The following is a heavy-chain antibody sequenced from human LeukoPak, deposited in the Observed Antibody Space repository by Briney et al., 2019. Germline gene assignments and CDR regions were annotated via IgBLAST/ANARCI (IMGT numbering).Heavy chain of an antibody. CDR1: GFTCNSFG. V-gene: IGHV3-30*02. CDR3: AKQLSPKYGFGAFDI. D-gene: IGHD2-2*01. Sequence: GGSVRLSCAASGFTCNSFGIHWVRQAPCQGLEWVSFIRYDGITKYYVDSVKGRFTVSRDNSKYTVYLEVNNVREEDTAVYYCAKQLSPKYGFGAFDIWGQGTILTVSS. CDR2: IRYDGITK. J-gene: IGHJ3*02.